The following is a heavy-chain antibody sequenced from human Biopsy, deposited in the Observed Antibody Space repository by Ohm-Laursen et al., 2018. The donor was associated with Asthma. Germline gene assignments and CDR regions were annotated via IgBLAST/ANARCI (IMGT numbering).Heavy chain of an antibody. CDR1: GFTASRDH. CDR2: IYSGGTS. J-gene: IGHJ4*02. D-gene: IGHD6-19*01. CDR3: ARGDSSGWSHYYFDY. Sequence: SLRLSCAASGFTASRDHMFWVRQAPGKGLEWVSVIYSGGTSHTADSVRGRFTISRDFSKNTLHPQMHSLRVEDTAVYYCARGDSSGWSHYYFDYWGQGTLVTVSS. V-gene: IGHV3-53*01.